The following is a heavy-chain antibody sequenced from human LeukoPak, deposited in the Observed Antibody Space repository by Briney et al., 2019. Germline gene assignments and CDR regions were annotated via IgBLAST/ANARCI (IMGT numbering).Heavy chain of an antibody. CDR2: IGTAGDT. V-gene: IGHV3-13*04. J-gene: IGHJ4*02. CDR3: ARGMGATTQSLFDQ. CDR1: GFTFSSYD. Sequence: GGSLRLSCAASGFTFSSYDMHWVRQATGKGLEWVSGIGTAGDTYYPGSVKGRFTISRENAKNSLYLQMNSLRVGDTAVYYCARGMGATTQSLFDQWGQGTLVTVSS. D-gene: IGHD1-26*01.